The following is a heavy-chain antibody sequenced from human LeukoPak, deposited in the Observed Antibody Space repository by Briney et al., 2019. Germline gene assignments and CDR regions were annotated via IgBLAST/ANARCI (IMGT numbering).Heavy chain of an antibody. J-gene: IGHJ1*01. CDR2: INADGSST. D-gene: IGHD3-16*01. CDR3: TRGQPTTFEL. CDR1: GFTFSSYW. V-gene: IGHV3-74*01. Sequence: GGSLRLSCAASGFTFSSYWVHWVRQAPGKGLVWVSRINADGSSTSYADSVKGRFTISRDNAKNTLYLQMNSLRAEDTAVYSCTRGQPTTFELWGQGTLVTVSS.